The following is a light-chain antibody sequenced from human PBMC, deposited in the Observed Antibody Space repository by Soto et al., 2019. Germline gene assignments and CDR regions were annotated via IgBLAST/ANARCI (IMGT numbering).Light chain of an antibody. CDR1: QSISSW. V-gene: IGKV1-5*03. J-gene: IGKJ1*01. Sequence: DIQMTQSPSTLSASVGDRVTITCRASQSISSWLAWYQQKPGKAPKLLIYKASSLESGVPSRFSGSGSGTELPLTISSLQPDDFATYYCQQYNNYLWTFGQGTKVEIK. CDR3: QQYNNYLWT. CDR2: KAS.